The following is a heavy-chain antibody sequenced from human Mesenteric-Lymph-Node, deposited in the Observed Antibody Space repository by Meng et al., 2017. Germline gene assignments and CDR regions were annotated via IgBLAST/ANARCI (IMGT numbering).Heavy chain of an antibody. Sequence: SVKVSCKASGGTFSSYAISWVRQAPGQGLEWMGGIIPIFGTANYAQKFQGRVTITADESTRTAYMELSSLRSEDTAVYYCARGGGYRSYYYGMDVWGQGTTVTVSS. J-gene: IGHJ6*02. D-gene: IGHD5-18*01. CDR2: IIPIFGTA. CDR3: ARGGGYRSYYYGMDV. CDR1: GGTFSSYA. V-gene: IGHV1-69*13.